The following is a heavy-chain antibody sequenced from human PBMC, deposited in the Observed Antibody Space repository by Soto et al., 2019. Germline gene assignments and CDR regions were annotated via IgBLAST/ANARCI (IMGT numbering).Heavy chain of an antibody. CDR3: ARPGSYENEYYYYGMDV. CDR2: ISAYNGNT. D-gene: IGHD1-26*01. Sequence: ASVKVSCKASGYTFTSYGISWVRQAPGQGLEWMGWISAYNGNTNYAQKLRGRVTMTTDTSTSTAYMELRSLRSDDTAVYYCARPGSYENEYYYYGMDVWGQGTTVTVSS. V-gene: IGHV1-18*01. CDR1: GYTFTSYG. J-gene: IGHJ6*02.